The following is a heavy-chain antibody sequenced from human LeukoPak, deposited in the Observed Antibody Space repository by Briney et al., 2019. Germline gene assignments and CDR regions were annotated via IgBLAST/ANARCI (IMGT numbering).Heavy chain of an antibody. Sequence: GGSLRLSCAASGFTFTNYAMHWVRQAPGKGLEWVAIISYDRSNKYYADSVKGRFTISRDNSKNTLYLQMNSLRAEDTAVYYCARGSSYHLLYFEHWGQGTLVTVSS. V-gene: IGHV3-30-3*01. CDR1: GFTFTNYA. D-gene: IGHD2-15*01. J-gene: IGHJ1*01. CDR3: ARGSSYHLLYFEH. CDR2: ISYDRSNK.